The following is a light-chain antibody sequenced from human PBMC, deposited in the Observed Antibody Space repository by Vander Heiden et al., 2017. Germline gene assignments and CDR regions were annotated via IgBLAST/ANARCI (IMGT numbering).Light chain of an antibody. J-gene: IGLJ2*01. CDR2: KDS. V-gene: IGLV3-25*03. CDR1: ALPKQY. CDR3: QSADSSGSYGV. Sequence: SYELPQPPSLSVSPRPPARITCSGDALPKQYALWYQQKPGQAPVVVIYKDSERPSGIPERFSGSSSGTTVTLTISGVQTEDEADYYCQSADSSGSYGVFGGGTKLTVL.